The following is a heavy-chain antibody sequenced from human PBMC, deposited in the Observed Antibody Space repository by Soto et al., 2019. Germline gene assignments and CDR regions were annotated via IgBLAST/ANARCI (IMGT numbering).Heavy chain of an antibody. Sequence: QVQLVQSGTEVKKPGASVKVSCKASGGTFSRSGFHWVRQAPGQGLEWMGMIVPSVDTTNYAQKFQARVTISADLFTSTVYMELRSLRSEDMAVYYCARCPQPPDTADPYAVDVWGQGTRVIVSS. D-gene: IGHD5-18*01. CDR1: GGTFSRSG. V-gene: IGHV1-69*18. CDR2: IVPSVDTT. CDR3: ARCPQPPDTADPYAVDV. J-gene: IGHJ6*02.